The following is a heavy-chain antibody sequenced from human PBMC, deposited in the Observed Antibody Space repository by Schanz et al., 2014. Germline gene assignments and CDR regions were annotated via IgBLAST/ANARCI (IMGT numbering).Heavy chain of an antibody. CDR1: GFTVSRNY. CDR3: TRGSGSRSYGWYYDS. CDR2: IYSGGNT. D-gene: IGHD3-10*01. Sequence: EVQLEESGGGVIQPGGSLRLSCAASGFTVSRNYMSWVRQAPGKGLEWVSVIYSGGNTYYADSVRGRFTISRDNAKNTRYLQMNSVRAEDSAVYYCTRGSGSRSYGWYYDSWGQGTLVTVSS. V-gene: IGHV3-53*01. J-gene: IGHJ4*02.